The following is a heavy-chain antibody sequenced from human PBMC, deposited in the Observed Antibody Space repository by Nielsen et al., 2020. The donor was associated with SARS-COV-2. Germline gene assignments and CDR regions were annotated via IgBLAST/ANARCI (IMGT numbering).Heavy chain of an antibody. CDR2: ISYDGSNK. CDR1: GFTFSSYG. J-gene: IGHJ6*02. CDR3: ARGRGSLGYGMWDV. D-gene: IGHD1-26*01. Sequence: GGSLRLSCAASGFTFSSYGMHWVRQAPGKGLEWVAVISYDGSNKYYADSVKGRFTISRDNSKNTLYLQMNSLRAEDTAVYYCARGRGSLGYGMWDVWGQGTTVTVSS. V-gene: IGHV3-30*03.